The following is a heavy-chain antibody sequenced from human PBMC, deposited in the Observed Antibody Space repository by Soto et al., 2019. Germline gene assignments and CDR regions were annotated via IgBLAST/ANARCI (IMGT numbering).Heavy chain of an antibody. J-gene: IGHJ6*02. D-gene: IGHD1-1*01. V-gene: IGHV3-15*07. CDR3: TTGEVQEAAKGYYYYAMDV. Sequence: EVQLVESGGGLVEPGGSLRLSCAASGFTFTNAWMNWVRQAPGRALEWVGRITSKAAGGTTDYAAPVKGRFSIQRDDSKTTLYLQMNSLKAEDTAVYYCTTGEVQEAAKGYYYYAMDVWGQGTTVTVSS. CDR1: GFTFTNAW. CDR2: ITSKAAGGTT.